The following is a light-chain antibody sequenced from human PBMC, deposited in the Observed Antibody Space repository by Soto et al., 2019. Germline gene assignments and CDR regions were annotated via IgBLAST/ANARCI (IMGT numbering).Light chain of an antibody. CDR3: SSFSSSSTYV. CDR1: SSDVATYDY. V-gene: IGLV2-14*01. J-gene: IGLJ1*01. CDR2: EVI. Sequence: QSALTQPASVSGSPGQSITISCTGTSSDVATYDYVSWYQQRPGKAPKLMIYEVINRPSGVSNRFSGYQSGNTASLTISGLQAEDEGDYYCSSFSSSSTYVFGTGTKLTVL.